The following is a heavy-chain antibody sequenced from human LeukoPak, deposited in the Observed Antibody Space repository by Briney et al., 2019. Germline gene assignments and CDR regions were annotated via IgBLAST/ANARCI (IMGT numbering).Heavy chain of an antibody. CDR1: GFSFSSFS. V-gene: IGHV3-21*01. Sequence: AGGSLRLSCAASGFSFSSFSMNWVRQAPGKGLEWVSYISGGSSFTYYVDSVKGRFTISRDNAKNSLYLQMNSLRAEDTAVYYCARDLGYSSGPNYWGQGTRVTVSS. CDR3: ARDLGYSSGPNY. CDR2: ISGGSSFT. D-gene: IGHD6-19*01. J-gene: IGHJ4*02.